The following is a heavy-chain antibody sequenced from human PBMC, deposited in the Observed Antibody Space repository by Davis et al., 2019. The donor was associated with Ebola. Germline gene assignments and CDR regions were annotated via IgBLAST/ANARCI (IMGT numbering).Heavy chain of an antibody. J-gene: IGHJ3*02. Sequence: ASVKVSCKASGYTFTGYYMHWVRQAPGQGLEWMGWINPNSGGTNYAQKFQGRVTMTRDTSISTAYMELSRLRSDDTAVYYCATEVMITFGGVIVEGQAFDIWGQGTMVTVSS. CDR1: GYTFTGYY. CDR2: INPNSGGT. D-gene: IGHD3-16*02. CDR3: ATEVMITFGGVIVEGQAFDI. V-gene: IGHV1-2*02.